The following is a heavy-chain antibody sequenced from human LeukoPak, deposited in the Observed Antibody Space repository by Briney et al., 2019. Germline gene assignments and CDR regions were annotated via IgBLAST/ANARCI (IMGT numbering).Heavy chain of an antibody. V-gene: IGHV4-34*01. Sequence: SETLSPTRAVYAGSVSGYYWSWIRQPPGEGLEWIGEINHSGSTNYNPSLKSRVTISVDTSKNQFSLKLSSVTAADTAVYYCARASGCYDYWGQGTLVTVSS. CDR2: INHSGST. D-gene: IGHD1-26*01. CDR3: ARASGCYDY. J-gene: IGHJ4*02. CDR1: AGSVSGYY.